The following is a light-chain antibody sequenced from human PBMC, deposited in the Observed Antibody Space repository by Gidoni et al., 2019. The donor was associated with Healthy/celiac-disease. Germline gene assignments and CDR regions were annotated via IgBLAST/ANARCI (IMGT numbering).Light chain of an antibody. J-gene: IGKJ4*01. CDR2: DAS. CDR1: QSVSNY. V-gene: IGKV3-11*01. Sequence: ETVLTQPPATLSLSPGDRATLSCRASQSVSNYLAWYQQKPGQAPRLLIYDASNTATGVPARFSGSGSGTDFTLTISSLEPEDFAVYYCQQRSNPSATFGRGTKVEIK. CDR3: QQRSNPSAT.